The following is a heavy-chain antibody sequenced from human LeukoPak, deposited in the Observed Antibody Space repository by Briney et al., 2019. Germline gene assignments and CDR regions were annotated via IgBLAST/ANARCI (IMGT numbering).Heavy chain of an antibody. J-gene: IGHJ4*02. D-gene: IGHD3-3*01. CDR3: AREDDFWSGYLGY. CDR1: GGSIRSSSHY. CDR2: TDYNGNA. V-gene: IGHV4-39*07. Sequence: SETLSLTCTVSGGSIRSSSHYWVWIRQPPGKGVEWIGTTDYNGNADFNPSLKSRVTMSVDTSKNQFSLKLSSVTAADTAVYYCAREDDFWSGYLGYWGQGALVTVSS.